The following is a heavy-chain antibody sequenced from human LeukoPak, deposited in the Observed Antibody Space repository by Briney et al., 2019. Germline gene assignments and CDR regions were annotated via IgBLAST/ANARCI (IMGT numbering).Heavy chain of an antibody. CDR2: ISAYNGNT. CDR1: GYTFTSYG. V-gene: IGHV1-18*04. CDR3: AREFRYYGDLHY. D-gene: IGHD4-17*01. Sequence: VASVKVSCEASGYTFTSYGISWVRQAPGQGLEWMGWISAYNGNTNYAQKLQGRVTMTTDTSTSTAYMELRSLRSDDTAVYYCAREFRYYGDLHYWGQGTLVTVSS. J-gene: IGHJ4*02.